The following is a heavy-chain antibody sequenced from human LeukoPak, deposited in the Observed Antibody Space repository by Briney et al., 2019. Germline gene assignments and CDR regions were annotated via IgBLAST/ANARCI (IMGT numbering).Heavy chain of an antibody. J-gene: IGHJ3*02. CDR1: GFTFSSYW. CDR3: ARDSGFGELNVAFHI. D-gene: IGHD3-10*01. V-gene: IGHV3-7*04. Sequence: LGGSLRLSCAASGFTFSSYWMSWVCQAPGKGLEWVANIKQDGSEKYYVDSVKGRFTISRDNAKNSLYLQMNSLRADDTAVYYCARDSGFGELNVAFHIWGQGTMVTVSS. CDR2: IKQDGSEK.